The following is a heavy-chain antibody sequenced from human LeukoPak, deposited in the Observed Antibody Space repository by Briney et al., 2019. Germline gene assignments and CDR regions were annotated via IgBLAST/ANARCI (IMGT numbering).Heavy chain of an antibody. V-gene: IGHV3-30*02. CDR1: GFTVSSNS. Sequence: GGSLRLSCTVSGFTVSSNSMSWVRQAPGKGLEWVAFGRYDGSNKNYADSVQGRFTISRDNSKNTLYLHMTSLRAEDTAVYYCAKRPPGSGLDYWGQGTLVTVSS. J-gene: IGHJ4*02. CDR3: AKRPPGSGLDY. CDR2: GRYDGSNK. D-gene: IGHD3-10*01.